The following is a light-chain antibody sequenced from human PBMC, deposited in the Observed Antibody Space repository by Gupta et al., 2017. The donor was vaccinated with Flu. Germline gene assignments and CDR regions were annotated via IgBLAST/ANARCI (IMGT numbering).Light chain of an antibody. J-gene: IGLJ3*02. CDR2: NNN. CDR3: ASWDDSLNQWL. Sequence: QSVLTQPPSASGTPGQRVTISCSGTTSDIGSNTVSWYQQLPGRAPKLLMHNNNQRPSGVPDRFSGSKSGTSASLAISGLHSEDEADYYGASWDDSLNQWLFGGGTKVT. CDR1: TSDIGSNT. V-gene: IGLV1-44*01.